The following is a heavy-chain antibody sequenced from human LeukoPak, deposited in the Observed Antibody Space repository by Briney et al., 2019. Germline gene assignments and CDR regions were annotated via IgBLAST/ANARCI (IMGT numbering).Heavy chain of an antibody. D-gene: IGHD3-22*01. CDR1: GFTFSSYW. J-gene: IGHJ4*02. CDR3: ARDKEPPSYYDSSGYYDY. Sequence: GGSLRLSCAAPGFTFSSYWMSWVRQAPGKGLEWVANKNQGGNEKYYVDSVRGRFTISRDNAKNTLYLQMNSLRAEDTAVYYCARDKEPPSYYDSSGYYDYWGQGTLVTVSS. CDR2: KNQGGNEK. V-gene: IGHV3-7*01.